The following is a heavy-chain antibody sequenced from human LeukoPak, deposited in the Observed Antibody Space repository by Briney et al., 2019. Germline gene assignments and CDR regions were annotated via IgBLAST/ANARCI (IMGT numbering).Heavy chain of an antibody. J-gene: IGHJ4*02. Sequence: SQTLSLTCAVSGGSISSGGYSWSWIRQPPGKGLEWIGYIYHSGSTYYNQSLKSRVTMSVDRSKNQFPLKLSSVTAADTAVYYCASANCSGASCPFDNWGQGTLVTVSS. CDR1: GGSISSGGYS. V-gene: IGHV4-30-2*01. CDR3: ASANCSGASCPFDN. D-gene: IGHD2-15*01. CDR2: IYHSGST.